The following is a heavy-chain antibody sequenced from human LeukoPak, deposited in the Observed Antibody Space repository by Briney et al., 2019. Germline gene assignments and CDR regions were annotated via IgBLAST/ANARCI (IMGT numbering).Heavy chain of an antibody. CDR3: ATDLGIAGTRNH. CDR1: GYTLTELS. V-gene: IGHV1-24*01. J-gene: IGHJ5*02. Sequence: ASVKVSCKVSGYTLTELSMHWVRQAPGKGLEWMGGFDPEDGETIYAQKFRGRVTMTEDTSTDTAYMELSSLRSEDTAVYYCATDLGIAGTRNHWGQGTLVTVSS. CDR2: FDPEDGET. D-gene: IGHD1-7*01.